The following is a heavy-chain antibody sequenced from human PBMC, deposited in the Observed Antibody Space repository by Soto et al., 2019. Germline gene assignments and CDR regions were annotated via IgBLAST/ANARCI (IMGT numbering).Heavy chain of an antibody. CDR1: GFTFSSYE. Sequence: GGSLRLSCAASGFTFSSYEMNWVRQAPGKGLEWVSYISSSGSTIYYADSVKGRFTISRDNAKNSLYLQMNSLRAEDTAVYYCARDKWGFGEYYYYGMGVWDQGTAVTGSS. CDR2: ISSSGSTI. D-gene: IGHD3-10*01. CDR3: ARDKWGFGEYYYYGMGV. V-gene: IGHV3-48*03. J-gene: IGHJ6*02.